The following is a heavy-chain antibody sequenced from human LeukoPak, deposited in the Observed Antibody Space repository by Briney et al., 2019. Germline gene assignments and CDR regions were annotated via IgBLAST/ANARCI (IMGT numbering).Heavy chain of an antibody. Sequence: PSETLSLTCAVYGGSFSGYYWSWIRQPPGKGLEWIGEINHSGSTNYNPSLKSRVTISVDTSKNQFSLKLSSVTAADTAVYYCAREPYYYGSGSLYYFDYWGQGTLVTVSS. CDR2: INHSGST. CDR3: AREPYYYGSGSLYYFDY. CDR1: GGSFSGYY. D-gene: IGHD3-10*01. V-gene: IGHV4-34*01. J-gene: IGHJ4*02.